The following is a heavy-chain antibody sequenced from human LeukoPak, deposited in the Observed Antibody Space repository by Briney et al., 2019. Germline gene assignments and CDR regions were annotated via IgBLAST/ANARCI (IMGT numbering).Heavy chain of an antibody. V-gene: IGHV3-7*01. CDR2: IKQDGSDK. D-gene: IGHD3-10*01. CDR3: ARGSPSYYYASGPDY. CDR1: GFTFSNYW. Sequence: GGSLRLSCAASGFTFSNYWVNWVRQAPGRGLEWLANIKQDGSDKYYVDSVKGRFTISRDNAKNSVYLQTKGLRAEDTAVYYCARGSPSYYYASGPDYWGQGALVTVSS. J-gene: IGHJ4*02.